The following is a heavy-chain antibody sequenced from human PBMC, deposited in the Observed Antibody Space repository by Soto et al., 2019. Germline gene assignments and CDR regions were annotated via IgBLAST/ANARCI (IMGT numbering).Heavy chain of an antibody. Sequence: QVLLVESGGGLVQPGRSLRLSCAASGVTFSNYAMHWVRQAPGKGLDWVAAISFDGNDQYYADSVKGRFTVSRDNSRNTLFLQMNSLRGDDTAVYYCARVLLPGAAPWQEYFQFRGQGSLVTVCS. CDR2: ISFDGNDQ. V-gene: IGHV3-30-3*01. CDR1: GVTFSNYA. D-gene: IGHD6-13*01. J-gene: IGHJ1*01. CDR3: ARVLLPGAAPWQEYFQF.